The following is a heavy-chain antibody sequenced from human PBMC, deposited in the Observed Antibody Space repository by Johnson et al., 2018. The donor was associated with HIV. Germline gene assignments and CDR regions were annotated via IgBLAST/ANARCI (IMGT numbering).Heavy chain of an antibody. D-gene: IGHD3-10*01. CDR1: GFTFSSYW. V-gene: IGHV3-74*01. J-gene: IGHJ3*02. CDR2: INSDGSST. CDR3: ARDRGGLATADAFDI. Sequence: VQLVESGGGLVQPGGSMRLSCAASGFTFSSYWMHWVRQAPGKGLVWVSRINSDGSSTSYADSVTGRFTISRDNAKNTLYLQMNSLRAEDTAVYYCARDRGGLATADAFDIWGQGTMVTVSS.